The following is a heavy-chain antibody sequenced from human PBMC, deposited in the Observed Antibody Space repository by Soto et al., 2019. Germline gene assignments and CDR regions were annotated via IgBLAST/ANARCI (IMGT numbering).Heavy chain of an antibody. CDR1: GFTFSSYW. CDR3: ARGDSNPPGYYGMDV. D-gene: IGHD4-4*01. CDR2: IKQDGSEK. V-gene: IGHV3-7*01. Sequence: GGSLRLSCAASGFTFSSYWMSWVRQAPGKGLEWVANIKQDGSEKYYVDSVKGRFTISRDNAKNSLYLQMNSLRAEDTAVYYCARGDSNPPGYYGMDVWGQGTTVTVS. J-gene: IGHJ6*02.